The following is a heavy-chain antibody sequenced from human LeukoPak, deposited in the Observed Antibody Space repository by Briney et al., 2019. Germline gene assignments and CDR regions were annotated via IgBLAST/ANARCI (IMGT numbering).Heavy chain of an antibody. V-gene: IGHV3-11*04. Sequence: GGSLRLSCVASGFTFRDSYMNWIRQAPGKGLEWISYITSSGTTMYYADSVRGRFTISRDNAKNSLHLQMNSLRAEDTAVYYCARGSGSYYRSPMDVWGQGTTVTVSS. D-gene: IGHD1-26*01. CDR1: GFTFRDSY. CDR3: ARGSGSYYRSPMDV. J-gene: IGHJ6*02. CDR2: ITSSGTTM.